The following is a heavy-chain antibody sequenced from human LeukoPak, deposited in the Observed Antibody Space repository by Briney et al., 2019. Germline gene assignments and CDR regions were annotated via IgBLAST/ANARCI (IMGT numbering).Heavy chain of an antibody. V-gene: IGHV4-59*01. CDR1: GGSISSYY. D-gene: IGHD4-23*01. CDR3: ARDLYGGNSDAFDI. Sequence: SETLSLTCTVSGGSISSYYWSWIRQPPGKGLEWIGYIYYSGSTNYNPSLKSRVTISVDTSKNQFSLKPSSVTAADTAVYYCARDLYGGNSDAFDIWGQGTMVTVSS. J-gene: IGHJ3*02. CDR2: IYYSGST.